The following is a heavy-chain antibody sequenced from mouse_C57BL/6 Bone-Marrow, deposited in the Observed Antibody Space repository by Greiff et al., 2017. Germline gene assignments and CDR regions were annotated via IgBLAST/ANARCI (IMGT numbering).Heavy chain of an antibody. J-gene: IGHJ2*01. CDR2: IRSKTNNHAT. CDR1: GFTFSDAW. V-gene: IGHV6-6*01. CDR3: ARPEVSHFDY. D-gene: IGHD2-14*01. Sequence: EVMLVESGGGLVQPGGSMKLSCAASGFTFSDAWMDWVRHSPEKGLEWIAEIRSKTNNHATYYSESVKGRFTISRDDSKSTVYLQMNRLRAEDTGIYYCARPEVSHFDYWGQGTTLTVSS.